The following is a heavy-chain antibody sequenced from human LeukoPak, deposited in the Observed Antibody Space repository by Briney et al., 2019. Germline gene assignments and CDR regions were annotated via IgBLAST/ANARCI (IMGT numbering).Heavy chain of an antibody. CDR3: AKRGIVIRAVIIIGFHKEAYYFDY. V-gene: IGHV3-23*01. Sequence: GGSLRLSCVVSGITLSNYGMSWVRQAPGKGLEWVSGISERGGSTNYADSVKGRSIISRATSKNTVYLQMNSLRVEDTAVYFCAKRGIVIRAVIIIGFHKEAYYFDYWGQGILVTVSS. CDR1: GITLSNYG. J-gene: IGHJ4*02. CDR2: ISERGGST. D-gene: IGHD3-10*01.